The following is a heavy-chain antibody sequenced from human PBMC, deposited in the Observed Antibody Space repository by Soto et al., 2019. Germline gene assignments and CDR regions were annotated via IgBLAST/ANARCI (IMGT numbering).Heavy chain of an antibody. CDR1: GVTFSSYA. CDR2: ISGSGGST. CDR3: AKGISGYSPAYFDY. D-gene: IGHD3-22*01. J-gene: IGHJ4*02. V-gene: IGHV3-23*01. Sequence: GGSLRLSCAASGVTFSSYAMSWVRQAPGKGLEWVSTISGSGGSTYYADSVKGRFTISRDNSKNTLYLQMNSLRAEDTAVYYCAKGISGYSPAYFDYWGQGTLVTVSS.